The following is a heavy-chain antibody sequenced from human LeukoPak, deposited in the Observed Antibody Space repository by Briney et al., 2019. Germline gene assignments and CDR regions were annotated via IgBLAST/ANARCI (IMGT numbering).Heavy chain of an antibody. CDR1: GFTVSSYY. V-gene: IGHV3-53*01. CDR2: IYSGGNT. J-gene: IGHJ3*02. D-gene: IGHD3-9*01. Sequence: PGGSLRLSCAASGFTVSSYYMSWVRQAPGKGLEWVSVIYSGGNTYYADSVKGRFTISRDNSMNTLYLQMNSLRAEETAVYYCARDRPYYDILTGYYIGEAFDIWGQGTMVTVSS. CDR3: ARDRPYYDILTGYYIGEAFDI.